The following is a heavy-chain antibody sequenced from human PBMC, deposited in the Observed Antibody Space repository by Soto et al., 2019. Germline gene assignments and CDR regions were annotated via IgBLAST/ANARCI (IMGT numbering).Heavy chain of an antibody. CDR3: ARDHGGYGTFDY. CDR2: ISSSGVT. V-gene: IGHV1-18*04. CDR1: GYTFSSSA. Sequence: QVRLVQSGPEVKKPEASVKVSCKASGYTFSSSAISWVRQAPGQGPEWMGWISSSGVTNYAQNFQGRVTLTVDSSTTTAYMEVRSLSSADPAIYYWARDHGGYGTFDYWGRGTRVTVSS. D-gene: IGHD5-12*01. J-gene: IGHJ4*02.